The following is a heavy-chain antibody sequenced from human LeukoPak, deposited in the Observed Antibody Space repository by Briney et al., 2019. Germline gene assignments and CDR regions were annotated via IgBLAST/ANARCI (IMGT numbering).Heavy chain of an antibody. CDR3: ARESVAAAGIFFDY. Sequence: SETLSLTCTVSGGSISSYYWSWIRQPPGKGLEWIEYIYYSGSTKYKSSLKGRLTISVDTSKNQFSLKLSSVTAADTAVYYCARESVAAAGIFFDYWGQGTLVTVSS. D-gene: IGHD6-13*01. CDR2: IYYSGST. J-gene: IGHJ4*02. V-gene: IGHV4-59*01. CDR1: GGSISSYY.